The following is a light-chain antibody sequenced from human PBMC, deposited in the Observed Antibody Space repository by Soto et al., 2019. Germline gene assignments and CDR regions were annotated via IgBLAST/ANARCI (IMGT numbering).Light chain of an antibody. CDR3: QQCYNWPMYT. V-gene: IGKV3-15*01. CDR2: GAS. CDR1: QSVRSS. J-gene: IGKJ2*01. Sequence: EIVMTQSPATLSVSPGERATISCRASQSVRSSLAWYQQRPGQAPRLLIYGASTRASGIPARFSGSGSGTEFTLTISSLQSEDFAVYYCQQCYNWPMYTVGLGTKV.